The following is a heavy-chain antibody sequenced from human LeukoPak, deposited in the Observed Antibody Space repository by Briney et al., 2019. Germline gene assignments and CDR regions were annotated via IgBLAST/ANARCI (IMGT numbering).Heavy chain of an antibody. CDR1: GGSISSSNW. Sequence: SETLSLTCAVSGGSISSSNWWSWVRQPPGKGLEWIGEIYHSGSTNYNPSLKSRVTISVDKSKNQFSLKLSSVTAADTAVYYCARGRRWLQPYYYYGMDVWGQGTTVTVSS. V-gene: IGHV4-4*02. CDR3: ARGRRWLQPYYYYGMDV. CDR2: IYHSGST. D-gene: IGHD5-24*01. J-gene: IGHJ6*02.